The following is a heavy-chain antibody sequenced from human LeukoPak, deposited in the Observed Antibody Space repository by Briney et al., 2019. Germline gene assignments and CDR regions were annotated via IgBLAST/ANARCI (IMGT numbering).Heavy chain of an antibody. CDR3: ARAAYSHDAFDI. D-gene: IGHD6-13*01. CDR1: GGSISSSSYY. Sequence: SETLSLTCTVVSGGSISSSSYYWGWIRQPPGKGLEWIGSFYYSGSTYYNPSLKSRVTISADTSKSQFSLKLSSVTAADTAVYYCARAAYSHDAFDIWGQGTMVTVSS. J-gene: IGHJ3*02. V-gene: IGHV4-39*01. CDR2: FYYSGST.